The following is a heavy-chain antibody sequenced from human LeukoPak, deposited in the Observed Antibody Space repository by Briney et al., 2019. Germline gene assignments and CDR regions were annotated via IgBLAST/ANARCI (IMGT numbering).Heavy chain of an antibody. CDR3: ASYGSGSYNPFDY. CDR2: IYYSGST. Sequence: SQTLSLTCTVSGGSISSGDYYWSWIRQPPGKGLEWIGYIYYSGSTYYNPSLKSRVTISVDTSKNQFSLKLSSVTAADTAVYYCASYGSGSYNPFDYWGQGTLVTVSS. CDR1: GGSISSGDYY. V-gene: IGHV4-30-4*01. D-gene: IGHD3-10*01. J-gene: IGHJ4*02.